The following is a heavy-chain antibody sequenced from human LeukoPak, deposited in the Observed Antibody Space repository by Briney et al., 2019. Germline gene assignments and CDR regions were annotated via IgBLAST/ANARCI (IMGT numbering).Heavy chain of an antibody. J-gene: IGHJ4*02. CDR2: ISDGSSTI. Sequence: GGSLRLSCAASGFTFSNYNLTWVRQAPGKGLEWVSYISDGSSTIYYADSVRGRFTISRDNAKNSLYMQINSLRDEDTAVYYCARETVGLDYWGQGTLVTVSS. CDR3: ARETVGLDY. CDR1: GFTFSNYN. V-gene: IGHV3-48*02. D-gene: IGHD4-17*01.